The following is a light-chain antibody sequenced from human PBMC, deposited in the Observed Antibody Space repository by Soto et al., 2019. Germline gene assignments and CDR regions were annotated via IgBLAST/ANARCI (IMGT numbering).Light chain of an antibody. CDR1: SRDIGGYNY. Sequence: QSALTQPASVSGSPGQSITISCTGTSRDIGGYNYVSWYQQHPGKAPKLMIYEVTNRPSGISNRFSGSKSGTTASLTISGLQAEDEADYYCTSYRDSSIVFGGGTKLTVL. J-gene: IGLJ3*02. CDR3: TSYRDSSIV. V-gene: IGLV2-14*01. CDR2: EVT.